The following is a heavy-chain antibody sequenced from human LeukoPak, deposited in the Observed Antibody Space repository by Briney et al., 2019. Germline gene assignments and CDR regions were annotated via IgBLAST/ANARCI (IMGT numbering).Heavy chain of an antibody. V-gene: IGHV3-33*01. CDR3: ARGQRATLDHSDSRASPNWIDP. CDR1: GFDFGSYN. J-gene: IGHJ5*02. CDR2: IWYDGSLK. Sequence: GGSLRLSCAASGFDFGSYNIHWVRQAPGKGPEWVAVIWYDGSLKYYVDSVKGRFTISRDNSENTLYLQMNSLRVEDTAVFYCARGQRATLDHSDSRASPNWIDPWAREPRSPSPQ. D-gene: IGHD3-22*01.